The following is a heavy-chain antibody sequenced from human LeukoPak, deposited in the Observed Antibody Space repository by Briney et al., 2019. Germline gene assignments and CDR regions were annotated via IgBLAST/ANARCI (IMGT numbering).Heavy chain of an antibody. V-gene: IGHV3-9*01. J-gene: IGHJ6*02. CDR1: GFTFDDYA. CDR2: ISWNSGSI. Sequence: PGGSLRLSCAASGFTFDDYAMHWVRQAPGKGLEWVSGISWNSGSIGYADSVKGRFTIFRDNAKNSLYLQMNSLRAEDTALYYCAKDREVVAATGVGYYYYGMDVWGQGTTVTVSS. D-gene: IGHD2-15*01. CDR3: AKDREVVAATGVGYYYYGMDV.